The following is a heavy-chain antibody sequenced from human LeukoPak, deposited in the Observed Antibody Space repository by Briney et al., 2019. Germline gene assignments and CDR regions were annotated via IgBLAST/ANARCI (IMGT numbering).Heavy chain of an antibody. V-gene: IGHV4-34*01. CDR1: SGSFSGYY. D-gene: IGHD5-18*01. J-gene: IGHJ4*02. CDR2: INHSGST. Sequence: SETLSLTCAVYSGSFSGYYRSWISQPPGKGLEWIGEINHSGSTNYNPSLKSRVTISVDTSKNQFSLKLSSVTAADTAVYYCARGGDLNGYSYVKQEFDYWGQGSLVTVSS. CDR3: ARGGDLNGYSYVKQEFDY.